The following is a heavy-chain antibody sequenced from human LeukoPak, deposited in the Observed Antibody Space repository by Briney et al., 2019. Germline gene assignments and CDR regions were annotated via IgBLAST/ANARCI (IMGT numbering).Heavy chain of an antibody. CDR2: INPSGGST. CDR3: ARGSASHASVLRFLPVGY. J-gene: IGHJ4*02. CDR1: GYTFTSYY. V-gene: IGHV1-46*01. Sequence: ASVKVSFKSSGYTFTSYYMHWVRQAPGQGLEWMGIINPSGGSTSYAQKFQGRVTMTRDTSTSTVYMELSSLRSEDTAVYYCARGSASHASVLRFLPVGYWGQGTLVTVSS. D-gene: IGHD3-3*01.